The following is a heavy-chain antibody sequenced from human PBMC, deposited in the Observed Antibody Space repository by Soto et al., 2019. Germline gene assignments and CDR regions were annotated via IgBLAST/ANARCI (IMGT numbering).Heavy chain of an antibody. D-gene: IGHD3-10*01. CDR2: ISSSGGHT. CDR3: ASLVGGSNFDS. J-gene: IGHJ4*02. V-gene: IGHV3-21*06. Sequence: ESGGGLVKPGGSLRLSCVASGFIFSDYSMNWVRQAPGKGLEWVAAISSSGGHTFYADSVKGRFTISRDNPKSSVCLQMSSLGGEDTAVSWCASLVGGSNFDSWGQGTLVTVSS. CDR1: GFIFSDYS.